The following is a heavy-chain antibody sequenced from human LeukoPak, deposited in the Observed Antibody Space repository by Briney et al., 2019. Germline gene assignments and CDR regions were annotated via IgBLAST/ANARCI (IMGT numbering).Heavy chain of an antibody. CDR2: ISYDGSNK. Sequence: GGSLRLSCAASGFTVSSNYMSWVRQAPGKGLEWVAVISYDGSNKYYADSVKGRFTISRDNSKNTLYLQMNSLRAEDTAVYYCARGAGTWIQQHHDYWGQGTLVTVSS. J-gene: IGHJ4*02. D-gene: IGHD1-14*01. CDR1: GFTVSSNY. CDR3: ARGAGTWIQQHHDY. V-gene: IGHV3-30-3*01.